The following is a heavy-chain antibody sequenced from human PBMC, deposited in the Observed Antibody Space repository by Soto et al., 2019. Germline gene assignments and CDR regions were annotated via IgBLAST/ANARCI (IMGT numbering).Heavy chain of an antibody. V-gene: IGHV4-30-2*01. CDR2: IYHSGST. CDR1: GGSISSGGYS. D-gene: IGHD3-22*01. Sequence: SETLSLTCAVSGGSISSGGYSWSWIRQPPGKGLEWIGYIYHSGSTYYNPSLKSRVTISVDRSKNQFSLKLSSVTAAETAVYYCFREYYYDSSGNIGAFDIWGQGTMV. J-gene: IGHJ3*02. CDR3: FREYYYDSSGNIGAFDI.